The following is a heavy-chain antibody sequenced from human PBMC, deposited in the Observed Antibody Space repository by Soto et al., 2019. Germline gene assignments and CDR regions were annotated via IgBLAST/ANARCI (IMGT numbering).Heavy chain of an antibody. CDR1: GYSFTSYW. J-gene: IGHJ5*02. CDR2: IDPSDSYT. V-gene: IGHV5-10-1*03. Sequence: EVQLVQSGAEVKKPGESLRISCKGSGYSFTSYWISWVRQMPGKGLEWMGRIDPSDSYTNYSPSFQGHVTISADKSISTAYLQWSSLKASDTAMYYCARLWGSGSYWGIDDQPPANWFDPWGQGTLVTVSS. D-gene: IGHD3-10*01. CDR3: ARLWGSGSYWGIDDQPPANWFDP.